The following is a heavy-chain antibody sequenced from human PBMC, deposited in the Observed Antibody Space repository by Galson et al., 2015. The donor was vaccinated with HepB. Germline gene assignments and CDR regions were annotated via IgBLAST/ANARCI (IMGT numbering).Heavy chain of an antibody. D-gene: IGHD1-1*01. V-gene: IGHV3-48*01. CDR1: GFTFSSYS. CDR3: AREVYFGYNWRLHAPGIFDY. CDR2: ISSSSSTI. Sequence: SLRLSCAASGFTFSSYSMNWVRQAPGKGLEWVSYISSSSSTIYYADSVKGRFTISRDNAKNSLYLQMNSLRAEDTAVYYGAREVYFGYNWRLHAPGIFDYWGQGTLVTVSS. J-gene: IGHJ4*02.